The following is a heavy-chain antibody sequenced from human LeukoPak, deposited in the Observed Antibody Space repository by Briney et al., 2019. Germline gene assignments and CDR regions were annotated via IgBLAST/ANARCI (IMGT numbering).Heavy chain of an antibody. D-gene: IGHD3-22*01. CDR1: GGSISSSSYY. CDR3: AKSTYYYDTFVNAFDF. J-gene: IGHJ3*01. CDR2: IYYSGST. V-gene: IGHV4-39*07. Sequence: SETLSLTCTVSGGSISSSSYYWGWIRQPPGKGLEWIGSIYYSGSTYYNASLRSRVTTSVDTSKNQFSLKLSSVTAADTAVYYCAKSTYYYDTFVNAFDFWGQGTVVTVSS.